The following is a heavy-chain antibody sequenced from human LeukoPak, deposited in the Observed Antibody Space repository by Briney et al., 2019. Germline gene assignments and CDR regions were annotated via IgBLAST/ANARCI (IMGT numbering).Heavy chain of an antibody. CDR3: ARETPLMITFGGVIVD. Sequence: PSQTLSLTCTVSGGSISSGGYYWSWIRQPPGKGLEWIGYIYHSGSTYYNPSLKSRVTISVDTSKNQFSLKLSSVTAADAAVYYCARETPLMITFGGVIVDWGQGTLVTVSS. CDR1: GGSISSGGYY. CDR2: IYHSGST. V-gene: IGHV4-30-2*01. J-gene: IGHJ4*02. D-gene: IGHD3-16*02.